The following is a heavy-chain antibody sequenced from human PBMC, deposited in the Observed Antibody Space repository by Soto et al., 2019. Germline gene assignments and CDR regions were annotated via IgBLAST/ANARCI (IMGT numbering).Heavy chain of an antibody. V-gene: IGHV3-30-3*01. CDR2: ISYDGSNK. CDR3: AKATTNGGWFNPFDF. Sequence: GGSLRLSCAASGFTFSSYAMHWVRQAPGKGLEWVAVISYDGSNKYYADSVKGRFTISRDNSRDTLFLQMNSLTADDTAVYYCAKATTNGGWFNPFDFWGQGALVTVSS. J-gene: IGHJ4*02. D-gene: IGHD6-19*01. CDR1: GFTFSSYA.